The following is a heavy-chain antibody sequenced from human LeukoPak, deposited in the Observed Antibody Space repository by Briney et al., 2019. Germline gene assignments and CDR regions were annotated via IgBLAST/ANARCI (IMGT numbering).Heavy chain of an antibody. CDR1: GGSISSYY. CDR3: ARGPYCSGTSCYTRFDP. CDR2: IYYSGST. Sequence: SETLSLTCTVSGGSISSYYWSWIRQPPGKGLEWIGYIYYSGSTNYNPSLKSRVTISVDTSKNQFSLKLSSVTAADTAVYYCARGPYCSGTSCYTRFDPWGQGTLVTVSS. J-gene: IGHJ5*02. D-gene: IGHD2-2*02. V-gene: IGHV4-59*01.